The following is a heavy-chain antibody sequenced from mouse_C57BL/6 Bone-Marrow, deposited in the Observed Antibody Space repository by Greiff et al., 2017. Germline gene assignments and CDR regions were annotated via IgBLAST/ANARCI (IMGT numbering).Heavy chain of an antibody. Sequence: QVQLQQPGAELVKPGASVKMSCKASGYTFTSYWITWVKQRPGQGLEWIGDIYPGSGSTNYNEKFKSKATLTVYTSSSTAYLQLSSLTSEDSAVYYCARPYYSNYWYFDVWGTGTTVTFSS. V-gene: IGHV1-55*01. D-gene: IGHD2-5*01. CDR1: GYTFTSYW. J-gene: IGHJ1*03. CDR3: ARPYYSNYWYFDV. CDR2: IYPGSGST.